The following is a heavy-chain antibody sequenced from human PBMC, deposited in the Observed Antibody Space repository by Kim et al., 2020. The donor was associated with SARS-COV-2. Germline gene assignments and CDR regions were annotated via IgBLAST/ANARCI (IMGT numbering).Heavy chain of an antibody. D-gene: IGHD1-26*01. V-gene: IGHV5-51*01. J-gene: IGHJ3*02. Sequence: PSFQGQVTISADKSISTAYLQWSSLKASDTAMYYCARSTEGATFDAFDIWGQGTMVTVSS. CDR3: ARSTEGATFDAFDI.